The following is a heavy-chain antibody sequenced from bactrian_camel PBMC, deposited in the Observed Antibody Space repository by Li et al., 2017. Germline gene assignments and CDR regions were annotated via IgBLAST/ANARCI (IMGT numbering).Heavy chain of an antibody. Sequence: HVQLVESGGGSAQAGDSLTLSCAASGLADHIGYCMGWFRRPPGKNLEGVAAIASDGSINYLDSVKGRFTISKDTSKNILYLQMNGLKPEDAATYYCALDPASGKISWVYHLLPRPTFGFWGKGTQVTV. CDR1: GLADHIGYC. J-gene: IGHJ6*01. V-gene: IGHV3S53*01. CDR3: ALDPASGKISWVYHLLPRPTFGF. CDR2: IASDGSI. D-gene: IGHD3*01.